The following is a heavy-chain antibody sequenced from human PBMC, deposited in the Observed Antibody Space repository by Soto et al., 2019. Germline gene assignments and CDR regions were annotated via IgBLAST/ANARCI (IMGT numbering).Heavy chain of an antibody. D-gene: IGHD2-21*02. CDR3: ARVSTVATATSRVYYYYGMEV. CDR1: GFTFSSYA. V-gene: IGHV3-30-3*01. J-gene: IGHJ6*02. CDR2: ISYDGSNK. Sequence: PGGSLRLSCAASGFTFSSYAMHWVRQAPGKGLEWVAVISYDGSNKYYADSVKGRFTISRDNSKNTLYLQMNSLRAEDTAVYYCARVSTVATATSRVYYYYGMEVWGQGTTVTVSS.